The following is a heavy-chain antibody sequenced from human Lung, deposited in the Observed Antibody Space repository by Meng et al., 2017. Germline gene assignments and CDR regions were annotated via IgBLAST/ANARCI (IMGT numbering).Heavy chain of an antibody. CDR1: GYNFPDYY. Sequence: QGLTVTDGAEVKTPGASVKVSLKPAGYNFPDYYRQRGRRAPGQGLEWMGRINPKSGDTHYAQKFQARVTMTGDTSISTAYMELSGLRSDDTAVYYCARDEDISAAGKLFGDYWGQGTLVTVSS. V-gene: IGHV1-2*06. D-gene: IGHD6-25*01. CDR2: INPKSGDT. CDR3: ARDEDISAAGKLFGDY. J-gene: IGHJ4*02.